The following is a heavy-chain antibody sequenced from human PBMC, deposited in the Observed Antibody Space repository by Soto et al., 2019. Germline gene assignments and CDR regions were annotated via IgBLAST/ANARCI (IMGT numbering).Heavy chain of an antibody. J-gene: IGHJ6*04. CDR2: ISSSSSYI. D-gene: IGHD3-9*01. CDR3: ARRYYDILTGPAGFFDV. CDR1: GFTFSSYS. Sequence: EVQLVESGGGLVKPGGSLRLSCAASGFTFSSYSMNWVRQAPGKGLEWVSSISSSSSYIYYADSVKGRFTISRDNAKNSLYLQMNSLRAEDTAVYYCARRYYDILTGPAGFFDVWGKGTTVTVSS. V-gene: IGHV3-21*01.